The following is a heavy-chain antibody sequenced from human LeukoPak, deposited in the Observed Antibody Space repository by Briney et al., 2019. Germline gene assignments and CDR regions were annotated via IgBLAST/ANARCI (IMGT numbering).Heavy chain of an antibody. V-gene: IGHV4-61*02. CDR2: IYTSGST. D-gene: IGHD3-16*02. CDR3: ARARRSWGSYRPTEDLGFDY. Sequence: PSETLSLTCTVSGGSISSGSYYWSWIRQPAGKGLEWIGRIYTSGSTNYNPSLKSRVTISVDTSKNQFSLKLSSVTAADTAVYYCARARRSWGSYRPTEDLGFDYWGQGTLVTVSS. CDR1: GGSISSGSYY. J-gene: IGHJ4*02.